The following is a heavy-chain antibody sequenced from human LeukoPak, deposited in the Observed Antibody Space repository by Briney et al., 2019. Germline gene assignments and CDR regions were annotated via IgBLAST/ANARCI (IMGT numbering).Heavy chain of an antibody. V-gene: IGHV4-34*01. J-gene: IGHJ4*02. CDR3: ARQLYGFDY. CDR2: VNHSGYT. CDR1: GVSFSTYS. D-gene: IGHD4-17*01. Sequence: PAETLCLTCDVSGVSFSTYSWSWIRQSPGKGLEWIGEVNHSGYTNLNPSLKSRVTISVDTSKNQFSLKLSSVTAADTAVYYCARQLYGFDYWGQGTLVTVSS.